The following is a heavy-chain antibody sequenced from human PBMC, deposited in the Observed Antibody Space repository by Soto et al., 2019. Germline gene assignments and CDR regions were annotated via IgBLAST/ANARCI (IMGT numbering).Heavy chain of an antibody. Sequence: ETLSLTCTVSGGSISSSSYYWGWIRQPPGKGLEWIGSIYYSGSTYYNPSLKSRVTISVDTSKNQFSLKLSSVTAADTAVYYCARRINWGYDFWSGLNWFDPWGQGTLVTVSS. CDR2: IYYSGST. CDR1: GGSISSSSYY. J-gene: IGHJ5*02. D-gene: IGHD3-3*01. V-gene: IGHV4-39*01. CDR3: ARRINWGYDFWSGLNWFDP.